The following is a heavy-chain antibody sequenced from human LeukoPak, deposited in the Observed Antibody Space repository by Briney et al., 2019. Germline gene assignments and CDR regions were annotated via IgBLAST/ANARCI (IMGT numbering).Heavy chain of an antibody. D-gene: IGHD5-18*01. CDR2: INHGGST. CDR1: GGSFSGYY. Sequence: SETLSLTCAVYGGSFSGYYWSWIRQPPGKGLEWIGEINHGGSTNYNPSLKSRVTISVDTSKNQFSLKLSSLTAADTAVYYCARGQAAMASYYYYMDVWGKGTTVTVS. J-gene: IGHJ6*03. CDR3: ARGQAAMASYYYYMDV. V-gene: IGHV4-34*01.